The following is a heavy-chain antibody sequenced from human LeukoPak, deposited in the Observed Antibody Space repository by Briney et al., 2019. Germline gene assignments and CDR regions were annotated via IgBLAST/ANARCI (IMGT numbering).Heavy chain of an antibody. V-gene: IGHV1-18*01. J-gene: IGHJ4*02. D-gene: IGHD6-19*01. CDR3: MRDLGSGWPDY. CDR1: GYTFTNFG. Sequence: ASVKVSCKASGYTFTNFGISWVRQAPGQGPEWMAWISAHNGDTVYGQKFQGRVTMTTDALTTTAYMELRSLTSDDTAVYYCMRDLGSGWPDYWGQGTLVTVSP. CDR2: ISAHNGDT.